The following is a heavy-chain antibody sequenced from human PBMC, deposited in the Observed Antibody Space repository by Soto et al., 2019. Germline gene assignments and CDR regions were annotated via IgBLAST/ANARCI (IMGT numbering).Heavy chain of an antibody. J-gene: IGHJ4*02. CDR3: ASEYRGVLLFY. CDR1: GGSFSGYY. V-gene: IGHV4-34*01. CDR2: INHSGST. D-gene: IGHD3-10*01. Sequence: QVQLQQWGAGLLKPSETLSLTCAVYGGSFSGYYWSWIRQPPGKGLEWIGEINHSGSTNYNPSLKSRVTISVDTSKNQFSLKLSSVTAADTAVYYCASEYRGVLLFYWGQGTLVTVSS.